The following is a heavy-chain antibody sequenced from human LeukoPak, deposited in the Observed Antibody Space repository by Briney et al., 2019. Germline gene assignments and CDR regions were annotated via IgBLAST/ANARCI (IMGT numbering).Heavy chain of an antibody. Sequence: SETLSLTCTVSGYSISSGYYWGWIRQPPGKGLEWIGSIYHSGSTYYNPSLKSRVTLSVDTSKNQFSLKLSSVTAADTAAYYCASGIMITFGGVIVTDYWGQGTLVTVSS. J-gene: IGHJ4*02. D-gene: IGHD3-16*02. CDR3: ASGIMITFGGVIVTDY. V-gene: IGHV4-38-2*02. CDR1: GYSISSGYY. CDR2: IYHSGST.